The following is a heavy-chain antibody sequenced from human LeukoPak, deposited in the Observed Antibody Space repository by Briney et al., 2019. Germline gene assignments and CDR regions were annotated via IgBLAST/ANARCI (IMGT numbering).Heavy chain of an antibody. D-gene: IGHD3-22*01. V-gene: IGHV4-59*01. CDR3: AAMVYYYDSSGYYRWFDP. J-gene: IGHJ5*02. CDR2: IDPSGSA. Sequence: SETLSLTCVVSGGSISPYYWSWIRQSPGKGLEWIGYIDPSGSASYNPSLKSRVTIFVDTSKSLFSLILTSVSASDTAVYYCAAMVYYYDSSGYYRWFDPWGQGTLVTVSS. CDR1: GGSISPYY.